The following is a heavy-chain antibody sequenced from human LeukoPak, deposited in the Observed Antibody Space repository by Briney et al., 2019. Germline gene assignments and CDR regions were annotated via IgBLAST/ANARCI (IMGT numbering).Heavy chain of an antibody. Sequence: SETLSLTCTVSGGSISSSSYYWGWIRQPPGKGLEWIGSIYYSGRTYYNPSLKSRVTISVDTSKNQFSLKLSSVTAADTAVYYCARESADGEALDYWGQGTLVTVSS. CDR2: IYYSGRT. CDR1: GGSISSSSYY. V-gene: IGHV4-39*07. CDR3: ARESADGEALDY. J-gene: IGHJ4*02.